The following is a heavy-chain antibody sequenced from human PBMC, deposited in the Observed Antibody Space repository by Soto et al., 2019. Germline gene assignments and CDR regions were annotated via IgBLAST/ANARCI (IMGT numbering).Heavy chain of an antibody. J-gene: IGHJ1*01. CDR1: GYSFTNYW. CDR3: ATHGRPGYLHH. CDR2: IDPSDSYT. V-gene: IGHV5-10-1*01. Sequence: ESLKISCKGSGYSFTNYWISWVRQMPGKGLEWMGRIDPSDSYTNYSPSFQGHVTISADRSISTAYLQWSSLKSSDTAMYYCATHGRPGYLHHWGQGTLVTVSS.